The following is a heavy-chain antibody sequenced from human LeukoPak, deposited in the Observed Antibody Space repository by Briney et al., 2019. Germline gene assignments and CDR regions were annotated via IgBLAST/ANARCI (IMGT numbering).Heavy chain of an antibody. CDR1: GFTFSSYW. D-gene: IGHD3-16*02. CDR3: AKESFRYDYVWGSYRSHFDY. CDR2: IKQDGSEK. J-gene: IGHJ4*02. V-gene: IGHV3-7*01. Sequence: GGSLRLSCAASGFTFSSYWMSWVRQAPGKGLEWVANIKQDGSEKYYVDSVKGRFTISRDNAKNSLYLQMNSLRAEDTAVYYCAKESFRYDYVWGSYRSHFDYWGQGTLVTVSS.